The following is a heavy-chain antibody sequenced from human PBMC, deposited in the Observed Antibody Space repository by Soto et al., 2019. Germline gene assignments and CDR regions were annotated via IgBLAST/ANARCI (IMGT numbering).Heavy chain of an antibody. CDR2: IYYSGST. CDR3: AREDWSRYYDSSGYDPRVYYYGMDV. D-gene: IGHD3-22*01. J-gene: IGHJ6*02. V-gene: IGHV4-30-4*08. Sequence: SETLSLTCTVSGGSIRSGGYYWSWIRQHPGKGLEWIGYIYYSGSTYYNPSLKSRVTISVDTSKNQFSLKLSSVTAADTAVYYCAREDWSRYYDSSGYDPRVYYYGMDVWGQGTTVTVSS. CDR1: GGSIRSGGYY.